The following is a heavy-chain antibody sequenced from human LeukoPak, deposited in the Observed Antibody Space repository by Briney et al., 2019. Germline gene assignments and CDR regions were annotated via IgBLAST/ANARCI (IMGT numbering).Heavy chain of an antibody. Sequence: GGSLRLSCVASGFTFSTYSMTWVRQAPGKGLEWVSSVYGNGERTFYADSVKGRFTIFRDNSKNTLYLEMLGLRPEDTAVYYCAKDVVPDSGWDLDYWGQGTLVTVSS. CDR3: AKDVVPDSGWDLDY. CDR2: VYGNGERT. J-gene: IGHJ4*02. CDR1: GFTFSTYS. V-gene: IGHV3-23*01. D-gene: IGHD6-19*01.